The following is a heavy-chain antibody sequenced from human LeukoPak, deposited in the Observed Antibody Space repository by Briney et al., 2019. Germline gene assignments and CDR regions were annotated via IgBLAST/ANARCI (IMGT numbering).Heavy chain of an antibody. J-gene: IGHJ2*01. Sequence: PGGSLRLSCAASGFTFSSYAMSWVRQAPGKGLEWVSAISGSGASTYYADSVKGRFTISRDNSKNTLYLQMSSLRAEDTAVYYCAKGRPTTLGYCGRSICADWYFDLWGRGTLLSVSS. CDR2: ISGSGAST. D-gene: IGHD2-2*01. CDR3: AKGRPTTLGYCGRSICADWYFDL. CDR1: GFTFSSYA. V-gene: IGHV3-23*01.